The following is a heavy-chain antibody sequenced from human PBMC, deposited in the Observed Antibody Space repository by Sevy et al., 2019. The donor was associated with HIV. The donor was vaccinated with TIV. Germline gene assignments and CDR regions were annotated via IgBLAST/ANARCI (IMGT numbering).Heavy chain of an antibody. D-gene: IGHD2-15*01. Sequence: RGSLRLSCAASGFTFSSYSMNWVRQAPGKGLELVAYISASGNNIYYADSVKGRFTMSRDNARNSLYLQMNSLRDDDTAVYSCARALRSMVGAPYYWGHGTQVTVSS. CDR2: ISASGNNI. CDR3: ARALRSMVGAPYY. J-gene: IGHJ4*01. V-gene: IGHV3-48*02. CDR1: GFTFSSYS.